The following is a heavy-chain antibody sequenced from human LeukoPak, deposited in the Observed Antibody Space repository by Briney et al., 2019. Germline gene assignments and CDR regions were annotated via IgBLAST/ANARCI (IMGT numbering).Heavy chain of an antibody. CDR3: ARGPRIVVVVAATHYWFDP. Sequence: SQALSLTCTVSGGSISSGDYYWSWIRQPPGKGLEWIGYIYYSGSTYYNPSLKSRVTISVDTSKNQFSLKLSSVTAADTAVYYWARGPRIVVVVAATHYWFDPWGQGTPVTVSS. J-gene: IGHJ5*02. CDR2: IYYSGST. CDR1: GGSISSGDYY. V-gene: IGHV4-30-4*01. D-gene: IGHD2-15*01.